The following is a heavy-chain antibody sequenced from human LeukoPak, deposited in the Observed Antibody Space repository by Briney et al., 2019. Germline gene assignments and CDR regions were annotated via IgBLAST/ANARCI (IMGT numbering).Heavy chain of an antibody. Sequence: GGSLRLSCAASGFTFSSSWMYWVRQAPEKGLVWVSRINPDVSSTTYADSVKGRFTISRDNAKNTLYLQMNSLRAEDTAVYYCARGGDPHYYYYMDVWGKGTTVTVSS. CDR2: INPDVSST. D-gene: IGHD3-10*01. CDR1: GFTFSSSW. J-gene: IGHJ6*03. CDR3: ARGGDPHYYYYMDV. V-gene: IGHV3-74*01.